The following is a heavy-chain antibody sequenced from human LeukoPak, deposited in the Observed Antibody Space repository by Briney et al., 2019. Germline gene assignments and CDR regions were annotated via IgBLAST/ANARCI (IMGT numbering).Heavy chain of an antibody. J-gene: IGHJ4*02. CDR2: IYPGDSET. CDR3: ERRMLTTTGFDY. CDR1: GYRFSSYW. V-gene: IGHV5-51*01. D-gene: IGHD3-16*01. Sequence: GESLKISCKGAGYRFSSYWIAWVRQMPGKGLEWIGIIYPGDSETRNSPSIQGQVTISADKSTSTAYLQWSSLKASDTAMYYCERRMLTTTGFDYWGQGTLVTVSS.